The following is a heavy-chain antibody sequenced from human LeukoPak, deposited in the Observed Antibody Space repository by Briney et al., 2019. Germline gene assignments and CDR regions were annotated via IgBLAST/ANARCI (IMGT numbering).Heavy chain of an antibody. CDR3: ARGRGRWLNKYELDY. CDR2: IYTSGST. Sequence: SETLSLTCTVSGGSISSYYWSWIRQPAGKGLEWIGRIYTSGSTNYNPSLKSRVTMSVDTSKNQFSLKLSSVTAADTAVYYCARGRGRWLNKYELDYWGQGTLVTVSS. J-gene: IGHJ4*02. CDR1: GGSISSYY. D-gene: IGHD3-22*01. V-gene: IGHV4-4*07.